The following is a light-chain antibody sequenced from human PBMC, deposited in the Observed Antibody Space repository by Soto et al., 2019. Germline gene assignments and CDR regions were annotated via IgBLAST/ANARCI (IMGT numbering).Light chain of an antibody. J-gene: IGKJ1*01. CDR3: QQYDNLPPTWT. CDR1: QDIRND. V-gene: IGKV1-33*01. CDR2: GVS. Sequence: QMTQSPSSLSASVGDRVIITCRASQDIRNDLGWYQQKPGKDPKLVIYGVSNLETGVPSRFSGGGSGTHFTFTISNLQPEDIAKYYCQQYDNLPPTWTFGQGTKV.